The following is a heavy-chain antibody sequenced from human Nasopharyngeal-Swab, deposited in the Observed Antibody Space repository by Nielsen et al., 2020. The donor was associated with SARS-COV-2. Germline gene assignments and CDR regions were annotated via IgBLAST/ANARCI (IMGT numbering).Heavy chain of an antibody. CDR2: ASPSNANT. Sequence: ASVKASCKASGYTFTDYGIAWVRQAPRHRLQCKEWASPSNANTNYAQKFQGRVTMTTDTSTSTAYMEVRSLGPDDTAIYYRARVGEGYDSSGYHYEPTHFDFWGQGSLVTVSS. D-gene: IGHD3-22*01. V-gene: IGHV1-18*01. J-gene: IGHJ4*02. CDR3: ARVGEGYDSSGYHYEPTHFDF. CDR1: GYTFTDYG.